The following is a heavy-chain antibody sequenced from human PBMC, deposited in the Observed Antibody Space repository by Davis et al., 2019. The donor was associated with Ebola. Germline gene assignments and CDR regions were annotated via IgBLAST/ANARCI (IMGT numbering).Heavy chain of an antibody. CDR3: AQEGVGVILY. J-gene: IGHJ4*02. CDR2: LIGSGSRT. CDR1: GFTFSSYA. Sequence: PAGSLTLSCVASGFTFSSYAMTWVRHAPGTGLAWVSALIGSGSRTYYADSVWGRFTISRDNFSSTLSLQMNSLRAEDTAIYYCAQEGVGVILYWGQGTLVTVSS. V-gene: IGHV3-23*01. D-gene: IGHD3-16*01.